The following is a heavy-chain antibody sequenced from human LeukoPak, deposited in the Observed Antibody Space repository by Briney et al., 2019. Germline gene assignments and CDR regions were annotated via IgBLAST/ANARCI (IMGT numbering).Heavy chain of an antibody. CDR1: VYSISSGYY. J-gene: IGHJ3*02. Sequence: PSETLSLTCTVSVYSISSGYYWGWIRQPPGQGLEWIGSIYHSGSTYYNPSLKSRVTISVDTPKNQCSLKPSSVTAADTAVYYCARAKSSGWPLDAFDIWGQGTMVTVSS. CDR3: ARAKSSGWPLDAFDI. CDR2: IYHSGST. V-gene: IGHV4-38-2*02. D-gene: IGHD6-19*01.